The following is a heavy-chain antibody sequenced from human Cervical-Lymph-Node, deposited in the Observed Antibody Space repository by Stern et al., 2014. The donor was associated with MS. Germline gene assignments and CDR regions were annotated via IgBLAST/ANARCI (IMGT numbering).Heavy chain of an antibody. CDR2: INTNTGIP. V-gene: IGHV7-4-1*02. CDR1: GYTFTHYG. CDR3: ARLRVGNITRDY. J-gene: IGHJ4*02. D-gene: IGHD1-26*01. Sequence: QMQLVQSGSELKKPGASVKVSCKASGYTFTHYGINWVRQAPGQGLEWMGWINTNTGIPTYAQALTGHFVFSFDASVSTAYLHISNLKADDTAIYYCARLRVGNITRDYWGPGTLVTVSS.